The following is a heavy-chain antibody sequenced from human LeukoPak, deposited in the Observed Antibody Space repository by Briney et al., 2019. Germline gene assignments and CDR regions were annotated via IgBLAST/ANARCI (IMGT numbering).Heavy chain of an antibody. D-gene: IGHD2-15*01. CDR1: GFTFSNYW. CDR2: INQDGSEK. J-gene: IGHJ6*02. Sequence: GGSLRLSCAASGFTFSNYWMNWVRQAPGKGLEWVANINQDGSEKYYVDSVKGRFTISRDNAKNSLYLQMNSLRAEDTAVYYCASNSYCSGGSCQPPHYYYYGMDVWGQGTTVTVSS. V-gene: IGHV3-7*02. CDR3: ASNSYCSGGSCQPPHYYYYGMDV.